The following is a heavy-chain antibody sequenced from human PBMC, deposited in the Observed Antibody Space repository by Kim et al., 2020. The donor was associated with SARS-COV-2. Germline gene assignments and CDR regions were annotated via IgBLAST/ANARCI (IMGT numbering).Heavy chain of an antibody. J-gene: IGHJ4*02. CDR1: GGSISSSSYY. CDR3: ARLGETQDYYGSGSDIDY. Sequence: SETLSLTCTVSGGSISSSSYYWGWIRQPPGKGLEWIGSIYYSGSTYYNPSLKSRVTISVDTSKNQCSLKLSSVTAADTAVYYCARLGETQDYYGSGSDIDYWGQGTLVTVSS. CDR2: IYYSGST. D-gene: IGHD3-10*01. V-gene: IGHV4-39*01.